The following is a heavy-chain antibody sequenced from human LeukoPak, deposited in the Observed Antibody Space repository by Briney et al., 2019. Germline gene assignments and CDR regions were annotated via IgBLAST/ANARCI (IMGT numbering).Heavy chain of an antibody. CDR1: GGSFSGYY. D-gene: IGHD2-2*02. Sequence: SETLSLTCAVYGGSFSGYYWSWIRQPPGKGLEWIGEINHSGSTNYNPSLKSRVTISVDTSKNQFSLKLSSVTAADTAVYYCVRAMRYCSSTSCYRRAFDIWGQGTMVTVSS. J-gene: IGHJ3*02. CDR2: INHSGST. CDR3: VRAMRYCSSTSCYRRAFDI. V-gene: IGHV4-34*01.